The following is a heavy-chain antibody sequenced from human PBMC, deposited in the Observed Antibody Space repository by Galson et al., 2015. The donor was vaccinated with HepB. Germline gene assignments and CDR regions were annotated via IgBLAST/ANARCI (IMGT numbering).Heavy chain of an antibody. V-gene: IGHV4-4*02. CDR2: IYHNGNT. J-gene: IGHJ4*02. Sequence: ETLSLTCTVSGGSISTGNWWSWVRQTPGKGLEWIGEIYHNGNTNCNPSLMRRVTMSLDKSKNEFSLRMTSVTAADTAVYYCARCLSGSYSPSDYWGRGTLVVVSS. D-gene: IGHD3-10*01. CDR1: GGSISTGNW. CDR3: ARCLSGSYSPSDY.